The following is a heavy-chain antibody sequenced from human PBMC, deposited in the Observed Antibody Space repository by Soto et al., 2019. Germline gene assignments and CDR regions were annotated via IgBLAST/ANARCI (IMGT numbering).Heavy chain of an antibody. CDR1: GFTFSSYA. J-gene: IGHJ6*02. CDR3: ARDATTRDYYYYGMDV. D-gene: IGHD4-17*01. CDR2: ISYDGSNK. Sequence: GGSLRLSCAASGFTFSSYAMHWVRQAPGKGLEWVAVISYDGSNKYYADSVKGRFTISRDNSKNTLYLQMNSLRAEDTAVYYCARDATTRDYYYYGMDVWGQGTTVTV. V-gene: IGHV3-30-3*01.